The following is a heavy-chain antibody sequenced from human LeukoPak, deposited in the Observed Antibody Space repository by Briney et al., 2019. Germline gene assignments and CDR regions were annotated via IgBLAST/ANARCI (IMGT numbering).Heavy chain of an antibody. CDR1: GGSFSGYY. V-gene: IGHV4-34*01. D-gene: IGHD6-13*01. CDR3: ARVCSWTYYYYYYMDV. CDR2: INHSGST. Sequence: SETLSLTCAVYGGSFSGYYWSWIRQPPGKGLEWIGEINHSGSTNYNPSLKSRVTISVDTSKNQFSLKLSSVTAADTAVYYCARVCSWTYYYYYYMDVWGKGTTVTVSS. J-gene: IGHJ6*03.